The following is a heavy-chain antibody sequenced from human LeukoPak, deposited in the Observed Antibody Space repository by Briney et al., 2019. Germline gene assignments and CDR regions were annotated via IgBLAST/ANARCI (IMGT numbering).Heavy chain of an antibody. D-gene: IGHD4-17*01. V-gene: IGHV4-34*01. CDR1: GGSFSGYY. CDR3: ARSPQGTATTANWLDP. J-gene: IGHJ5*02. CDR2: INHSGST. Sequence: SETLSLTCAVYGGSFSGYYWSWIRQPPGKGLEWIGEINHSGSTNYNPSLKSRVTISVDTSKNQFSLNLSSVTAADTAVYYCARSPQGTATTANWLDPWGQGTLVTVSS.